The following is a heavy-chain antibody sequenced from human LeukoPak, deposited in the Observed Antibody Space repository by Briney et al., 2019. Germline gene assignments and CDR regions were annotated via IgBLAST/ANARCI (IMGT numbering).Heavy chain of an antibody. CDR3: ARDLRGWFDP. V-gene: IGHV4-38-2*02. Sequence: SETLSLTCTVSGYSISSGYYWGWIRQPPGKGPEWIGSIYHSGSTYYNPSLKSRVTISVDTSKNQFSLKLSSVTAADTAVYYCARDLRGWFDPWGQGTLVTVSS. CDR2: IYHSGST. J-gene: IGHJ5*02. CDR1: GYSISSGYY.